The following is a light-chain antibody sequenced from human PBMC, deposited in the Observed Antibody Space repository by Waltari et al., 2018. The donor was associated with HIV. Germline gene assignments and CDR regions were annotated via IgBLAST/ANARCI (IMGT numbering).Light chain of an antibody. CDR3: QQTRSFPVT. J-gene: IGKJ4*01. V-gene: IGKV1-9*01. CDR2: GAS. CDR1: QSIWTN. Sequence: DIQLTQSPTFLSASVGDRVTMTCRASQSIWTNIAWYRQETGKPPNLLIYGASTLQIGVPSRFSGSGSGTEFTLTISNLQPEDFGTYYCQQTRSFPVTFGGGTRVDTK.